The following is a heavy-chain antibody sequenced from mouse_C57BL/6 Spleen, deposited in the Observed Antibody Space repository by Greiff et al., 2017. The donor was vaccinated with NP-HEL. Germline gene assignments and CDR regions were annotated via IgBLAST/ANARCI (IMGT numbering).Heavy chain of an antibody. Sequence: EVQRVESGPGLVKPSQSLSLTCSVTGYSITSGYYWNWIRQFPGNKLEWMGYISYDGSNNYNPSLKNRISITRDTSKNQFFLKLNSVTTEDTATYYCARGYYGYDAPWYFDVWGTGTTVTVSS. CDR1: GYSITSGYY. D-gene: IGHD2-2*01. CDR2: ISYDGSN. V-gene: IGHV3-6*01. CDR3: ARGYYGYDAPWYFDV. J-gene: IGHJ1*03.